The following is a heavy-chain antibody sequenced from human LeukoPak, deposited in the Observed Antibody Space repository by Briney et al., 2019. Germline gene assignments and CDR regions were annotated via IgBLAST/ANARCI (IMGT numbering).Heavy chain of an antibody. J-gene: IGHJ3*02. V-gene: IGHV4-39*01. D-gene: IGHD3-10*01. Sequence: PSETLSLTCTVSGGSISSSSYYWGWIRQPPGKGLEWIGSIYYSGSTYYNPSLKSRVTISVDTSKNQFSLKLSSETAADTAVYYCARQSPGAFDIWGQGTMVTVTS. CDR2: IYYSGST. CDR3: ARQSPGAFDI. CDR1: GGSISSSSYY.